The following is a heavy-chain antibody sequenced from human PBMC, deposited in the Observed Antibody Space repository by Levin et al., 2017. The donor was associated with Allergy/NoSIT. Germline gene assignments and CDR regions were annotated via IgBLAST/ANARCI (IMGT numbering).Heavy chain of an antibody. CDR3: ARDQDSYGYFSLPDY. CDR2: IWYDGSNK. Sequence: PGGSLRLSCAASGFTFSSYGMHWVRQAPGKGLEWVAVIWYDGSNKYYADSVKGRFTISRDNSKNTLYLQMNSLRAEDTAVYYCARDQDSYGYFSLPDYWGQGTLVTVSS. CDR1: GFTFSSYG. V-gene: IGHV3-33*01. D-gene: IGHD5-18*01. J-gene: IGHJ4*02.